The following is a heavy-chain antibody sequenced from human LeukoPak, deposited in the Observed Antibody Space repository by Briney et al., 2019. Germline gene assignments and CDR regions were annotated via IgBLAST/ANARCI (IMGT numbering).Heavy chain of an antibody. CDR1: GFTFSNSA. Sequence: GGSLRLSCAASGFTFSNSAMSWVRQAPGKGLEWVSAISGSGGSTYYADSVKGRFTISRDNSKNTLYLQMNSLRAEDTAVYYCAKNMHDILTGYYYYYYSGMDVWGQGTTVTVSS. CDR3: AKNMHDILTGYYYYYYSGMDV. J-gene: IGHJ6*02. CDR2: ISGSGGST. D-gene: IGHD3-9*01. V-gene: IGHV3-23*01.